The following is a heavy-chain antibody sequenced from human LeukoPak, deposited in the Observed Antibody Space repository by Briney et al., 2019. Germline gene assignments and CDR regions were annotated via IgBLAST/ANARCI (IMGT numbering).Heavy chain of an antibody. CDR3: ARDSSGWSFHY. Sequence: PGGSLRLSCAASGFTFTNYWMGWVRQAPGKGLEWVANINQDGSEKYYVDSVKGRFTISRDNAKNSLYLQMNSLRAEDTAVYYCARDSSGWSFHYWGQGTLVTVSS. J-gene: IGHJ4*02. D-gene: IGHD6-19*01. V-gene: IGHV3-7*01. CDR1: GFTFTNYW. CDR2: INQDGSEK.